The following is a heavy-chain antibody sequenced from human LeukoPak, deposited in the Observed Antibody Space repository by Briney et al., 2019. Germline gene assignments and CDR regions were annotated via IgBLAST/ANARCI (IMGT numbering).Heavy chain of an antibody. J-gene: IGHJ3*02. CDR1: GGTFSSYA. Sequence: ASVKVSCKASGGTFSSYAIRWVRQAPGQGLEWMGGIIPIFGTANYAQKFQGRVTITADESTSTAYMELSSLRSEDTAVYYCARDIVVVPAAPGAFDIWGQGTMVTVSS. V-gene: IGHV1-69*13. D-gene: IGHD2-2*01. CDR3: ARDIVVVPAAPGAFDI. CDR2: IIPIFGTA.